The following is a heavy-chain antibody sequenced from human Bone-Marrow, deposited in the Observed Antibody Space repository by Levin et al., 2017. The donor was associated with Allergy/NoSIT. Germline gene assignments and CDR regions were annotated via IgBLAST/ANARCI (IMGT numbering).Heavy chain of an antibody. D-gene: IGHD2-15*01. J-gene: IGHJ4*02. V-gene: IGHV3-72*01. Sequence: GGSLRLSCVVSGFTFSDHYMDWVRQAPGKGLEWVGRSRNKANSYTTEYAASVKGRFTVSRDDSNNLLYLQMNSLKTEDTAVYYCARTPFCSAGTCDSDYFDYWGQGTLVAVSS. CDR1: GFTFSDHY. CDR2: SRNKANSYTT. CDR3: ARTPFCSAGTCDSDYFDY.